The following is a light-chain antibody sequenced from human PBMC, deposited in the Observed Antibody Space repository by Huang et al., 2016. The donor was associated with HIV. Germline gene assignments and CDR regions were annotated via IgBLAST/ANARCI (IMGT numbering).Light chain of an antibody. CDR2: AAS. CDR3: QQSYSTPLT. J-gene: IGKJ4*01. Sequence: DIQMTQSPSSLSASVGDRVTITCRASQSISSYLNWYQQKPGKAPKLRIYAASRLQSGVPSRFSGSGSGTDFTLTVSNLQPEDFAAYYCQQSYSTPLTFGRGTKVEIK. CDR1: QSISSY. V-gene: IGKV1-39*01.